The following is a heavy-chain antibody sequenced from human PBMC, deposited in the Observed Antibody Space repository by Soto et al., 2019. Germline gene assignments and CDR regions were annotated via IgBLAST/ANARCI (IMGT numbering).Heavy chain of an antibody. V-gene: IGHV4-4*02. CDR3: ARNPFDY. CDR2: IYHGGST. Sequence: SETLSLTCVVSGGSVSAEYWWSWVRQPPGKGLEWIGEIYHGGSTNYNPSLKSRVTISMDKSDNQFSLKLNSVTAADTGVYYCARNPFDYWGQGAQVTVSS. J-gene: IGHJ4*02. CDR1: GGSVSAEYW.